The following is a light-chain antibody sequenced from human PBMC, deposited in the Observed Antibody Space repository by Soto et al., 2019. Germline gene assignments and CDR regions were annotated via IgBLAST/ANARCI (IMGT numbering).Light chain of an antibody. V-gene: IGKV4-1*01. CDR1: QSVLYSSNNKNH. CDR2: WAS. Sequence: DIVMTQSPDSLAVSLGERATINCKSSQSVLYSSNNKNHLAWYQQKPGQPPKLLIYWASTRESGVPDRFSGSGSGTDFTLTISSLQAADVAVYYCQQYYSTPWTFGQGTKVEIK. J-gene: IGKJ1*01. CDR3: QQYYSTPWT.